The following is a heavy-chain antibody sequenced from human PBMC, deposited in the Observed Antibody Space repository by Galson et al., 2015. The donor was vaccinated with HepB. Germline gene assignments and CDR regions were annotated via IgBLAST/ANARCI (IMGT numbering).Heavy chain of an antibody. CDR1: GCTFSSYA. D-gene: IGHD4-23*01. CDR3: ARGGAYGGLRWYFDL. CDR2: IIPIFGTA. Sequence: SVKVSCKASGCTFSSYAISWVRQAPGQGLEWMGGIIPIFGTANYAQKFQGRVTITADESTSTAYMELSSLRSEDTAVYYCARGGAYGGLRWYFDLWGRGTLVTVSS. V-gene: IGHV1-69*13. J-gene: IGHJ2*01.